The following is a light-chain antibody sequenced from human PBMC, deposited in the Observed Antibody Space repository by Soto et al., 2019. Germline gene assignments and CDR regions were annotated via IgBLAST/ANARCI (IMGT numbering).Light chain of an antibody. J-gene: IGLJ2*01. CDR2: DVT. CDR3: SSYAGSSIPVA. V-gene: IGLV2-8*01. Sequence: QSALTQPPSASGSPGQSVTISCTGAISDVGGYNFVSWYQHHPGKAPRLMIYDVTQRPSGVPDRFSGSKSGNTASLTVSGLQVDDEAYYYCSSYAGSSIPVAFGGGTKLTVL. CDR1: ISDVGGYNF.